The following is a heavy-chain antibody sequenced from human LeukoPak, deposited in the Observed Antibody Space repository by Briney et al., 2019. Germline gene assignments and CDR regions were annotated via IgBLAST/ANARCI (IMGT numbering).Heavy chain of an antibody. J-gene: IGHJ4*02. V-gene: IGHV4-61*08. D-gene: IGHD7-27*01. CDR2: IYYSGST. CDR1: GGSVSSGGYY. Sequence: SETLSLTCTVSGGSVSSGGYYWSWIRQPPGKGLEWIGYIYYSGSTNYNPSLKSRVTISVDTSKNQFSLKLSSVTAADTAVYYCARVTTWGSVLDYWGQGTLVTVSS. CDR3: ARVTTWGSVLDY.